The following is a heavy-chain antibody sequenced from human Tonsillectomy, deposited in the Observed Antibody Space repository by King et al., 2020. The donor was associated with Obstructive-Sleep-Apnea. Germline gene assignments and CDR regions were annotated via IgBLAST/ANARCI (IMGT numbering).Heavy chain of an antibody. V-gene: IGHV4-39*01. J-gene: IGHJ4*01. CDR3: ASFTTQFLGY. CDR2: ILFRGSA. Sequence: QLQLQESGPGLVKPSETLSLTCTVSGASISDNFYYWGWIRQPPGKGLEWIGNILFRGSAYYNSSLKSRVTLSVDTSKNQFSLNLTSVTAADTAVYYCASFTTQFLGYWGHGTLGTVSS. D-gene: IGHD2/OR15-2a*01. CDR1: GASISDNFYY.